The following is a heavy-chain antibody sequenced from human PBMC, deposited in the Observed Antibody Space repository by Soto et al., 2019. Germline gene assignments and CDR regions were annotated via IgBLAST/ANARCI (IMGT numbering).Heavy chain of an antibody. CDR1: GWSFSGYY. CDR2: INHSGST. V-gene: IGHV4-34*01. J-gene: IGHJ5*02. D-gene: IGHD3-22*01. Sequence: PSETLTLPCSVYGWSFSGYYWSWIRQPPGKGLEWIGEINHSGSTNYNPSLKSRVTISVDTSKNQFSLKLSSVTAADTAVYYCACDSSGYYSWGQGTLVTVS. CDR3: ACDSSGYYS.